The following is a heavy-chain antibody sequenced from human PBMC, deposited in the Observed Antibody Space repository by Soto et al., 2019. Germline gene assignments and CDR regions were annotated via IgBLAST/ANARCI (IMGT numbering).Heavy chain of an antibody. V-gene: IGHV3-30*19. CDR3: ARWGTTGGLDV. J-gene: IGHJ4*02. Sequence: QVQLVESGGGVVQPGTSLRLYCVGSGFIFRSYVIHWVRQAPGKGLEWVALTSYDGSHTYYDDSVKGRFTISRDNSRNTVDLQIDSLRLDDTALYYCARWGTTGGLDVWGPGTLVSVSS. CDR1: GFIFRSYV. D-gene: IGHD3-16*01. CDR2: TSYDGSHT.